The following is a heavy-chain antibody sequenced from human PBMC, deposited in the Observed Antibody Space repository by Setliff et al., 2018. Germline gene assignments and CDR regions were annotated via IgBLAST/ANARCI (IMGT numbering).Heavy chain of an antibody. CDR3: AREQWLDPPGYYYMDV. D-gene: IGHD6-19*01. Sequence: ETLSLTCTVSGGSISSYYWSWIRQPAGKGLEWIGHIYIGGSANYNPSLKSRVTMSIDTSKNQFSLKLNSVTVADMAVYYCAREQWLDPPGYYYMDVWAKGTTVTVSS. V-gene: IGHV4-4*07. J-gene: IGHJ6*03. CDR1: GGSISSYY. CDR2: IYIGGSA.